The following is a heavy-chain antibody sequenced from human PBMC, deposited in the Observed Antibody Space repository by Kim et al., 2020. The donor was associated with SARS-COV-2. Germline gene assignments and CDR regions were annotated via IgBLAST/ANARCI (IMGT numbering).Heavy chain of an antibody. CDR1: GYTFTSYG. Sequence: ASVKVSCKASGYTFTSYGISWVRQAPGQGLEWMGWISAYNGNTNYAQKLQGRVTMTTDTSTSTAYMELRSLRSDDTAVYYCTRGSGSYYVIYYGMDVWGQGTTVTVSS. V-gene: IGHV1-18*01. CDR3: TRGSGSYYVIYYGMDV. J-gene: IGHJ6*02. D-gene: IGHD3-10*01. CDR2: ISAYNGNT.